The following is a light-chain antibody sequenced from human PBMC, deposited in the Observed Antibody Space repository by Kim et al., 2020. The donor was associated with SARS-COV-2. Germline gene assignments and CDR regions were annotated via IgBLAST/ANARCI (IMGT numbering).Light chain of an antibody. CDR1: SSDVGGYNY. J-gene: IGLJ3*02. CDR2: DVS. V-gene: IGLV2-14*01. Sequence: QSALTQPASVSGSPGQSITISCTGTSSDVGGYNYVSWYQQHPGKAPKLMIYDVSKRPSGVSNRFSGSTSGNTASLTISGLQAEDEADYYCSSYTSSSRVFGGGTQLTVL. CDR3: SSYTSSSRV.